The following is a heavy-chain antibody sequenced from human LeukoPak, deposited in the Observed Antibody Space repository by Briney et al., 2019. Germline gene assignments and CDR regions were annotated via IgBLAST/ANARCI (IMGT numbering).Heavy chain of an antibody. CDR3: ARTYDFGIGPPGDAFDN. CDR2: IRGRSDTT. V-gene: IGHV3-48*01. Sequence: PGGSLRLSCAASGFTFTMFSMNWLRQAPGKGLEWIPFIRGRSDTTYYADSVQGRFTISRDNAEDSVYLQMNSLRVEDTAVYYCARTYDFGIGPPGDAFDNWGQGTLVTVSS. D-gene: IGHD3-3*01. J-gene: IGHJ3*02. CDR1: GFTFTMFS.